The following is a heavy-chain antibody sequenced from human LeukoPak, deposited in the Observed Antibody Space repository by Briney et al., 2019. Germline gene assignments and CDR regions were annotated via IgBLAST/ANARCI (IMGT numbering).Heavy chain of an antibody. V-gene: IGHV3-33*06. D-gene: IGHD5-18*01. CDR1: GFTFSSYG. Sequence: VQPGRSLRLSCAASGFTFSSYGMHRVRQAPGKGLEWVAVIWYDGSNKYYADSVKGRFTISRDNSKNTLYLQMNSLRAEDTAVCYCAKDLRGYSYGYVYWGQGTLVTVSS. J-gene: IGHJ4*02. CDR2: IWYDGSNK. CDR3: AKDLRGYSYGYVY.